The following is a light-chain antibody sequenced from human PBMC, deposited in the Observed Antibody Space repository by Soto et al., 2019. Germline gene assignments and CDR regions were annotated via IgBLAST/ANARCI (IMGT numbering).Light chain of an antibody. CDR3: LQDYDYPLT. CDR2: AAS. J-gene: IGKJ4*01. CDR1: QGIRSD. V-gene: IGKV1-6*01. Sequence: AIQMTQSPSSLSASVGDRVTITCRASQGIRSDLGWYQQKPGKAPKLLIYAASTLQSGVPSRFSGSGSGTDFTLTIGSLQPEDFATYYWLQDYDYPLTFGGGTKVEIK.